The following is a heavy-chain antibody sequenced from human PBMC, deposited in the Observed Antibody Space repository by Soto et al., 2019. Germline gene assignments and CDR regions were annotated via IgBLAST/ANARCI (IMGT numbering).Heavy chain of an antibody. CDR2: IYYSGST. CDR1: GGSISSYY. V-gene: IGHV4-59*08. D-gene: IGHD3-3*01. CDR3: ARRKDFWSGYVYYYYYMDV. Sequence: SETLSLTCTVSGGSISSYYWSWIRQPPGKGLEWIGYIYYSGSTNSNPSLKSRVTISVDTSKNQFSLKLSSVTAADTAVYYCARRKDFWSGYVYYYYYMDVWGKGTTVTVSS. J-gene: IGHJ6*03.